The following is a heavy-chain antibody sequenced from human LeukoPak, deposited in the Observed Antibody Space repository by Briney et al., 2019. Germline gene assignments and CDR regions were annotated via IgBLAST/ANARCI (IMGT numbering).Heavy chain of an antibody. D-gene: IGHD3-22*01. CDR1: GGSFSSYY. J-gene: IGHJ3*02. CDR3: ARHIHDSSGYYFVDAFDI. Sequence: SETLSLTCTFYGGSFSSYYWSWVRQPPGKGLEWIGEINHSGSTTYNPSLKSRVTISVDTSKNQFSLKLSSVTAADTAVYYCARHIHDSSGYYFVDAFDIWGQGTMVTVSS. CDR2: INHSGST. V-gene: IGHV4-34*01.